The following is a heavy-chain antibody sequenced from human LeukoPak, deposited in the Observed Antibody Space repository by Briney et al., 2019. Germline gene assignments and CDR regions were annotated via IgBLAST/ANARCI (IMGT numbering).Heavy chain of an antibody. J-gene: IGHJ4*02. V-gene: IGHV3-30*04. Sequence: LPGGSLRLSCAASGFTFSSYAMHWVRQAPGKGLEWVAVISYDGSNKYYADSVKGRFTISRDNSKNTLCLQMNSLRAEDTAVYYCARAHGSGSYTGIDYWGQGTLVTVSS. CDR1: GFTFSSYA. CDR3: ARAHGSGSYTGIDY. D-gene: IGHD3-10*01. CDR2: ISYDGSNK.